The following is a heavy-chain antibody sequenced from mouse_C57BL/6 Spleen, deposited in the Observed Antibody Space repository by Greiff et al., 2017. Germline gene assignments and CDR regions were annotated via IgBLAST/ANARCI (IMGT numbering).Heavy chain of an antibody. CDR2: IRSKSNNYAT. Sequence: EVKLVEPGGGLVQPKGSLKLSCAASGFSFNTYAMNWVRQAPGKGLEWVARIRSKSNNYATYYADSVKDRFTISRDDSESMLYLQMNNLKTEDTAMYYCVRSWDGYYAMDYWGQGTSVTVSS. V-gene: IGHV10-1*01. D-gene: IGHD4-1*01. CDR3: VRSWDGYYAMDY. J-gene: IGHJ4*01. CDR1: GFSFNTYA.